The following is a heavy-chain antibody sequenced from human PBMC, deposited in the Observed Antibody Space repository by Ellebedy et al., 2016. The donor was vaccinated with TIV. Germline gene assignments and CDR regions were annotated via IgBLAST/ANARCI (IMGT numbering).Heavy chain of an antibody. J-gene: IGHJ5*02. Sequence: GESLKISCSASGFTFNNYALSWVRPAPRKGPEWVSSISIDDSTYYADSVKGRFTISKDKSQNTVYLQMHGLRAEDTAKYYCVREFSNGYEGNHFDPWGQGTLVTVSS. CDR2: ISIDDST. V-gene: IGHV3-23*01. CDR3: VREFSNGYEGNHFDP. CDR1: GFTFNNYA. D-gene: IGHD1-14*01.